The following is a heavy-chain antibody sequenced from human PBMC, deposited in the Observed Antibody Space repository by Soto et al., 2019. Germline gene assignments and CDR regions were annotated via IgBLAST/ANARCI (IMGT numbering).Heavy chain of an antibody. D-gene: IGHD1-26*01. CDR1: GDSVSSNSAA. CDR3: ARGEQYSGRIFDY. J-gene: IGHJ4*02. CDR2: TYYRSKWYN. Sequence: SQTLSLTCGISGDSVSSNSAAWNWLRQSPSRGLEWLGRTYYRSKWYNDYAVSVESRITINPDTSKNHFSLQLNFVTPDDTAVYFCARGEQYSGRIFDYWGQRSLVTVSS. V-gene: IGHV6-1*01.